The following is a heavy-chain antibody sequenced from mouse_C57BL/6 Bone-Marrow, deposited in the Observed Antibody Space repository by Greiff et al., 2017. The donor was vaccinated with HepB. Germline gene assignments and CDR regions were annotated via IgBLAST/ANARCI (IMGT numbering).Heavy chain of an antibody. CDR1: GYAFSSSW. V-gene: IGHV1-82*01. J-gene: IGHJ1*03. CDR2: IYPGDGDT. Sequence: QVQLQQSGPELVKPGASVKISCKASGYAFSSSWMNWVKQRPGKGLEWIGRIYPGDGDTNYNGKVKGKGTLTADKSSSTAYMQISSLTSEYTAVYYCARCPSLEVTTEVDWDFDVWGTGTTVTVSS. D-gene: IGHD1-1*01. CDR3: ARCPSLEVTTEVDWDFDV.